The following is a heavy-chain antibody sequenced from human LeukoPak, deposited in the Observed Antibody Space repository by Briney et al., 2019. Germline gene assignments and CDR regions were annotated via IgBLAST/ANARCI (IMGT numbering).Heavy chain of an antibody. J-gene: IGHJ4*02. CDR2: IWYDGSNK. CDR3: ARDSSGWYSFDY. Sequence: GGSLRLSCAASGFTFSSYGMHWVRQAPGKGLEWVAVIWYDGSNKYYADSVKGRFTISRDNSKNTLYLQMNSLRAEDTAVYYCARDSSGWYSFDYWGQGTLVTVSS. D-gene: IGHD6-19*01. CDR1: GFTFSSYG. V-gene: IGHV3-33*01.